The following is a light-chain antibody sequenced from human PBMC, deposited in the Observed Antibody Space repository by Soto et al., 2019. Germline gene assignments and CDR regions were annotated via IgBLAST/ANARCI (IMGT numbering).Light chain of an antibody. CDR3: NSYREDHPRFYV. CDR1: HSDIGNYNY. Sequence: QSALTQPASVSGSPGQSITISCTGTHSDIGNYNYVSWYQHLPGKAPKLMIYDVGSRPSGVSSRFSGSKSGNTASLAISGLQAEDEADYDCNSYREDHPRFYVFGTGTKVTVL. J-gene: IGLJ1*01. V-gene: IGLV2-14*03. CDR2: DVG.